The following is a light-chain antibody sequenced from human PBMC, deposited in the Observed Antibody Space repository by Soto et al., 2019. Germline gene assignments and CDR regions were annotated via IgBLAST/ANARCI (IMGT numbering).Light chain of an antibody. CDR3: QQYNSFPS. Sequence: DIQMTQSPSTLSASVGDRVTITCRASQSISSWLAWYQQKPGKAPKLLIDKASSLESGVPSRFSGSGSGTEFTLTSSSLQPYDFASYYCQQYNSFPSFGQGTKVEIK. V-gene: IGKV1-5*03. CDR1: QSISSW. J-gene: IGKJ1*01. CDR2: KAS.